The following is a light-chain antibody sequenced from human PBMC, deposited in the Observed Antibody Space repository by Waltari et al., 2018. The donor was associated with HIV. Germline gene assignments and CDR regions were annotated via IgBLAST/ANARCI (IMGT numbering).Light chain of an antibody. CDR3: SSYTTSNTVV. Sequence: QSALTQPASVSGSPGQSITIPCSGTSSHLSTYDFFSWYLKHPAKAPKLLIYYVTARPSGVSRRFSGSKSSSTASLTISSIQADDEADYYCSSYTTSNTVVFGPGTKLSVL. CDR1: SSHLSTYDF. V-gene: IGLV2-14*03. J-gene: IGLJ2*01. CDR2: YVT.